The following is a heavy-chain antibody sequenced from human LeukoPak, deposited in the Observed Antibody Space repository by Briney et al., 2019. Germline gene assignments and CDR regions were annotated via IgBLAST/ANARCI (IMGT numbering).Heavy chain of an antibody. Sequence: PGGSLRLSCAASGFTFSSYAMSWVRQAPGKGLEWVSAISGSGGSTYYADSVKGRFTISRDNSKNTLYLQMNSLRAEDTAVYYCARGHRLYYYDSSGYYYFDYWGQGTLVTVSS. CDR3: ARGHRLYYYDSSGYYYFDY. J-gene: IGHJ4*02. CDR1: GFTFSSYA. CDR2: ISGSGGST. V-gene: IGHV3-23*01. D-gene: IGHD3-22*01.